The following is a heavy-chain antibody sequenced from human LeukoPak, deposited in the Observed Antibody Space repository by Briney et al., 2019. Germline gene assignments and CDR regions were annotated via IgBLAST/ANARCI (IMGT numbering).Heavy chain of an antibody. CDR3: AKAKQWLDDAFDI. V-gene: IGHV3-11*04. Sequence: GGSLRLSCAASGFTFSDYYMTWIRQAPGKGLEWVSYISTSGSTIYYADSVKGRFTISRDNAKNSLYLQMNSLRADDTAVYYCAKAKQWLDDAFDIWGQGTMVTVSS. J-gene: IGHJ3*02. CDR1: GFTFSDYY. CDR2: ISTSGSTI. D-gene: IGHD6-19*01.